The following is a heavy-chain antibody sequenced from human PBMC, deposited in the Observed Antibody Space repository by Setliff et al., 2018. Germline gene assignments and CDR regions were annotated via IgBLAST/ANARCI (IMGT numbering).Heavy chain of an antibody. CDR1: GFTFRDYG. Sequence: PRLSCAASGFTFRDYGMNWVRQVPGKGLEWVSGTNWNGDDISYADSVRGRFTISRDNARNSLHLQMNDVRREDAAFYYCAKDYLSRWWNEPPLYFDDWGPGVLVTVSS. CDR2: TNWNGDDI. J-gene: IGHJ4*01. D-gene: IGHD1-1*01. CDR3: AKDYLSRWWNEPPLYFDD. V-gene: IGHV3-20*04.